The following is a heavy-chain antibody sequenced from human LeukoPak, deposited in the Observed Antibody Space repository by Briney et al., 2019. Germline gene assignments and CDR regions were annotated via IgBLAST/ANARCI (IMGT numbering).Heavy chain of an antibody. CDR2: IYYSGST. Sequence: SETLSLTCIVSGASISGYYWSWIRQPPGKGLEWIGYIYYSGSTNYNPSLKSRVTISVDTSKNQFSLKLSSVTAADTAVYYCARGIDVAYFDYWGQGTLVTVSS. CDR3: ARGIDVAYFDY. CDR1: GASISGYY. D-gene: IGHD2-21*01. V-gene: IGHV4-59*01. J-gene: IGHJ4*02.